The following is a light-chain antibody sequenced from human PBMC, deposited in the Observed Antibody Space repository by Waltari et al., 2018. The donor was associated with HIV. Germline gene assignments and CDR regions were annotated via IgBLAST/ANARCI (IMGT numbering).Light chain of an antibody. J-gene: IGKJ3*01. Sequence: DIQMTQSPSSVSASVGDRVTIPCRTSQDVNTWLAWYLQKPGHAPKLLISAASSLNSGVPSRFSGSGSGTVFTLTINSLQPEDFATYYCQLANIVPFTFGPGTKVHI. CDR1: QDVNTW. V-gene: IGKV1-12*01. CDR2: AAS. CDR3: QLANIVPFT.